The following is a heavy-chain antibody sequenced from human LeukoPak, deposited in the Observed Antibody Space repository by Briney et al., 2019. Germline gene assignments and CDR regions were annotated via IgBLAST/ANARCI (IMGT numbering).Heavy chain of an antibody. Sequence: PSETLSLTCTVSGGSISSSSYYWGWIRQPPGKGLEWIGSIYYSGSTYYNPSLKSRVTISVDTSKNQFSLKLSSVTAADTAVYYCAGTSLVWGTVPLFDYWGQGTLVTVSS. D-gene: IGHD3-16*01. CDR3: AGTSLVWGTVPLFDY. V-gene: IGHV4-39*07. CDR1: GGSISSSSYY. CDR2: IYYSGST. J-gene: IGHJ4*02.